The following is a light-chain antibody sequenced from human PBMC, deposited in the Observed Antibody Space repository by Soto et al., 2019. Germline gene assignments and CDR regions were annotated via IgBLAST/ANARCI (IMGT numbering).Light chain of an antibody. CDR1: QGISSW. J-gene: IGKJ4*01. CDR2: AAS. Sequence: DIQMTQSPSSLSASVGDRVTITCRASQGISSWLAWYQQKPEKAPKSLIYAASRLQSGVPSRFSGSGSGTDFTLTFSTLQPEDFATYYCQQYDSYPPTFGGGTKVEI. V-gene: IGKV1D-16*01. CDR3: QQYDSYPPT.